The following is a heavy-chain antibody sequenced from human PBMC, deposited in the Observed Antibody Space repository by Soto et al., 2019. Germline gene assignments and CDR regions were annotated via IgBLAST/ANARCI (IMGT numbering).Heavy chain of an antibody. V-gene: IGHV4-30-4*01. D-gene: IGHD2-21*02. CDR2: IYYSSTT. CDR1: GESIISGDYY. Sequence: PSETLSLTCIVSGESIISGDYYWSWIRQPPGKGLEWIGYIYYSSTTYYNPSLKSRVTISVDKSKNHFSLELTSVTAADTAVYYCARGPCGGDCYPSESWGQGTLVTVSS. J-gene: IGHJ5*02. CDR3: ARGPCGGDCYPSES.